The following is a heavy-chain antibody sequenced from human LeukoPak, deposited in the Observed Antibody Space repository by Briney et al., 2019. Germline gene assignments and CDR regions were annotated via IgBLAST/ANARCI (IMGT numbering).Heavy chain of an antibody. D-gene: IGHD1-7*01. Sequence: GESLKISCKGSGYSFTTYWIGWVRQMPGKGLEWMGIIYPGDSDTRYSPSFQGQVTISADKSISTAYLQWSSLKASDTAMYYCAMFSSRTGTASDYWGQGTLVTVSS. J-gene: IGHJ4*02. CDR3: AMFSSRTGTASDY. V-gene: IGHV5-51*01. CDR2: IYPGDSDT. CDR1: GYSFTTYW.